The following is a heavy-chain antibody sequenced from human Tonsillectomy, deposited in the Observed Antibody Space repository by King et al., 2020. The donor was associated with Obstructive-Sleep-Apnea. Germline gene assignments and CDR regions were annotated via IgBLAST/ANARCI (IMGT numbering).Heavy chain of an antibody. CDR2: IYHSGCT. CDR3: ARARGLGLRFLEWSPPPFDY. D-gene: IGHD3-3*01. Sequence: VQLQESGPGLVKPSGTLSLTCAVSGGSISSSNWGSWCRQPPGKWLEWIGEIYHSGCTNYNPSLRSRVTISRDKSKNQFSLKLSSVTGADTAVYDCARARGLGLRFLEWSPPPFDYWGQGTLVTVSS. V-gene: IGHV4-4*02. J-gene: IGHJ4*02. CDR1: GGSISSSNW.